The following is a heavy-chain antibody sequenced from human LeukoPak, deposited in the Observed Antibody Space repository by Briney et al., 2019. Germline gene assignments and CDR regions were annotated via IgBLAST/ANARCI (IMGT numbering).Heavy chain of an antibody. CDR2: ISPTGSTT. J-gene: IGHJ4*02. Sequence: GGSLRLSCIASGFSFSGHWMHWARQLPGKGLVWVSRISPTGSTTSYADSVKGRFTVSRDNAKNTPYLQVNNLRAEDTAVYYCARGPNSNWSGLDFWGQGTLLTVSS. V-gene: IGHV3-74*01. CDR3: ARGPNSNWSGLDF. D-gene: IGHD6-6*01. CDR1: GFSFSGHW.